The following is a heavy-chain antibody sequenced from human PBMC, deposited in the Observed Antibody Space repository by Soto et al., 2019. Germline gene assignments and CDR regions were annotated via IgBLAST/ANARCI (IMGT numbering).Heavy chain of an antibody. D-gene: IGHD3-10*01. J-gene: IGHJ4*02. Sequence: ESGGGLVKPGGSLRLSCAASGFTFSSYSMNWVRQAPGKGLEWVSSFSSSSSYIYYADSVKGRFTISRDNAKNSLYLQMNSLRAEDTAVYYCARDLGYYGSGSLGFDYWGQGTLVTVSS. V-gene: IGHV3-21*01. CDR2: FSSSSSYI. CDR1: GFTFSSYS. CDR3: ARDLGYYGSGSLGFDY.